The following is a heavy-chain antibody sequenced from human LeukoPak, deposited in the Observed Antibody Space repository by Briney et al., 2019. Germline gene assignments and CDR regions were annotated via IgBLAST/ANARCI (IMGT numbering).Heavy chain of an antibody. CDR3: ASRAVAAIYYYYGMDV. D-gene: IGHD6-19*01. V-gene: IGHV3-30-3*01. Sequence: GRSLRLSCAASGFTFSSYALHWVRQAPGKGLEWVAFISSDETNKYYADSVQGRFTISRDNSKNTLYLEMNSLRVEDTAVYYCASRAVAAIYYYYGMDVWGQGTTVTVSS. CDR1: GFTFSSYA. CDR2: ISSDETNK. J-gene: IGHJ6*02.